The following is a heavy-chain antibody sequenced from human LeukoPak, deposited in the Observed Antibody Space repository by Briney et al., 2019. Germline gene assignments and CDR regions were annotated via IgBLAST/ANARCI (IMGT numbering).Heavy chain of an antibody. CDR1: GFTFSSYA. CDR3: ARFVAVAGVFDY. V-gene: IGHV3-23*01. J-gene: IGHJ4*02. CDR2: ISGSGGST. D-gene: IGHD6-19*01. Sequence: GGSLRLSCAASGFTFSSYAMSWVRQAPGKGLEWGSAISGSGGSTYYADSVKGRFTISRDNSKNTLYLQMNSLRAEDTAVYYCARFVAVAGVFDYWGQGTLVTVSS.